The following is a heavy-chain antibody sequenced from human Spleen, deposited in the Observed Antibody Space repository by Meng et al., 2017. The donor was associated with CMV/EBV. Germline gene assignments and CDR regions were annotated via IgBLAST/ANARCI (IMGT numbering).Heavy chain of an antibody. D-gene: IGHD2-15*01. CDR1: GFTFADYA. CDR3: AKGIGSSYYISLDN. Sequence: SLKISCAASGFTFADYAMNWVRQAPGKGLEWVSGINWNGGTIDYAGSVKGRFTISRDNAKNSLYLQMNSLRAEDTALYYCAKGIGSSYYISLDNWGQGTLVTVSS. CDR2: INWNGGTI. J-gene: IGHJ4*02. V-gene: IGHV3-9*01.